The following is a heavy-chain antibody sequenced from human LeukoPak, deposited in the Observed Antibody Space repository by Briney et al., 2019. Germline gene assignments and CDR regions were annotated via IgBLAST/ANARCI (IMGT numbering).Heavy chain of an antibody. J-gene: IGHJ6*03. CDR3: ARRQVGFSYGYSYYYMDV. V-gene: IGHV3-11*04. CDR1: GFTVSSNY. Sequence: GGSLRLSCAASGFTVSSNYMSWIRQAPGKGLEWVSYISSSGSTISYADSVKGRFTISRDNAKNSLYLQVNSLRAEDTAVYYCARRQVGFSYGYSYYYMDVWGKGTTVTVSS. D-gene: IGHD5-18*01. CDR2: ISSSGSTI.